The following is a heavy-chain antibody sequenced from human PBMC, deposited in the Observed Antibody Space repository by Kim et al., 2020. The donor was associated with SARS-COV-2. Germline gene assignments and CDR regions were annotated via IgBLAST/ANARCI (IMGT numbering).Heavy chain of an antibody. Sequence: GGSLRLSCAASGFTFSSYAMSWVRQAPGKGLEWVSAISGGGGSTYYADSVKGRFTISRDNSKNTLYLQMNSLRAEDTAVYYCAKAWGMYYYFSGSYIFDFWGQGTLVTVSS. CDR2: ISGGGGST. V-gene: IGHV3-23*01. CDR1: GFTFSSYA. D-gene: IGHD3-10*01. J-gene: IGHJ4*02. CDR3: AKAWGMYYYFSGSYIFDF.